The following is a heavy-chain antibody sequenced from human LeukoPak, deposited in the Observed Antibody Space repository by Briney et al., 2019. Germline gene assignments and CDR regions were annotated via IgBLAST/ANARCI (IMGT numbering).Heavy chain of an antibody. V-gene: IGHV1-8*02. CDR3: ARGRGAYCGGDCSYFDY. D-gene: IGHD2-21*02. J-gene: IGHJ4*02. CDR2: MNPNSGNT. Sequence: GASVKVSCKASGYTFTTYGISWMRQATGQGLEWMGWMNPNSGNTGYAQKFQGRVTMTRNTSINTAYMELSSLRSEDTAVYYCARGRGAYCGGDCSYFDYWGQGTLVTVSS. CDR1: GYTFTTYG.